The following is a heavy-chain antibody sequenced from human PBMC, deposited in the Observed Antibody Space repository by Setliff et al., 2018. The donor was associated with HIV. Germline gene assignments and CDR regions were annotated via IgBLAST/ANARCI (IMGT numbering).Heavy chain of an antibody. Sequence: SETLSLTCTVSGYSISSGYYWSWFRQPPGKGLEFFGTITHSGSPYYTPSFKSRITISVDTSRNQFSLKLNSVTAADTAVYYCARGDYYDSTGYEGLDSWGRGTLVTVSS. CDR1: GYSISSGYY. CDR3: ARGDYYDSTGYEGLDS. J-gene: IGHJ4*02. CDR2: ITHSGSP. V-gene: IGHV4-38-2*02. D-gene: IGHD3-22*01.